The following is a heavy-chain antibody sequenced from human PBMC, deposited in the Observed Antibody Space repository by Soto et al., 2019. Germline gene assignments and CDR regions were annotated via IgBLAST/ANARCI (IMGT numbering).Heavy chain of an antibody. V-gene: IGHV3-30*18. CDR1: GFTFSSYG. D-gene: IGHD3-22*01. J-gene: IGHJ4*02. CDR3: AKASTMIVVEGIDY. Sequence: QVQLVESGGGVVQPGRSLRLSCAASGFTFSSYGMHWVRQAPGKGLEWVAVISYDGSNKYYADSVKGRFTISRDNSKNTLYLQMNSLRAEDTAVYYCAKASTMIVVEGIDYWGQGTLVTVSS. CDR2: ISYDGSNK.